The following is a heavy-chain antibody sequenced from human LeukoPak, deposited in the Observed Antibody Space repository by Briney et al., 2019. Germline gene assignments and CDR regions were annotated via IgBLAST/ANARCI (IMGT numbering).Heavy chain of an antibody. CDR1: GFTFSSYA. Sequence: GGSLRLSCAASGFTFSSYAMSWVRQAPGKGLEWVSAISFSGGSTYYADSVKGRFTISRDNSKNTLFLQMNSLRAEDTAVYYCAKIEHYYGSGSYNNWFDPWGQGTLVTVSS. V-gene: IGHV3-23*01. D-gene: IGHD3-10*01. J-gene: IGHJ5*02. CDR3: AKIEHYYGSGSYNNWFDP. CDR2: ISFSGGST.